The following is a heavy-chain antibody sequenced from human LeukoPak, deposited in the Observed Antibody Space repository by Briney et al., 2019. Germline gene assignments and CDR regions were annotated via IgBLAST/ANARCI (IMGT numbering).Heavy chain of an antibody. J-gene: IGHJ5*02. CDR1: GFSLSGYW. D-gene: IGHD2-15*01. V-gene: IGHV3-74*01. CDR2: NNGDGSTS. Sequence: GGSLRLSCVASGFSLSGYWMYWVRQAPGKGLMYISRNNGDGSTSNYADVVKGRFTMSRDNVKNTLYLQMNSLRVEDTAVYYCARDPRNVGLAPWGQGTLVTVSS. CDR3: ARDPRNVGLAP.